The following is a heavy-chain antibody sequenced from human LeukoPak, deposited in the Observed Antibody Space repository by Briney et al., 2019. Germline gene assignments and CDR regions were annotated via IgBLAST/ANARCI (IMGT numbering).Heavy chain of an antibody. J-gene: IGHJ4*02. V-gene: IGHV1-69*02. CDR2: IIPILGIA. CDR1: GGSFSSYT. Sequence: SVTVSSKASGGSFSSYTISWVRQAPGPGLEWMERIIPILGIANYAQKFQVRVTITADKSTSKAYMELSSLRAEGTAVYYSVRIRSGGDYWGQGTLVTVSS. CDR3: VRIRSGGDY. D-gene: IGHD6-25*01.